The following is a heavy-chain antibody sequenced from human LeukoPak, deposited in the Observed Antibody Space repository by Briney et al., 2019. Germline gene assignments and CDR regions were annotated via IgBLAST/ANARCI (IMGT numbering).Heavy chain of an antibody. V-gene: IGHV4-59*08. CDR2: MFYSGTT. D-gene: IGHD2-15*01. J-gene: IGHJ3*02. CDR3: ARGRGEVVVAAWDVFDI. CDR1: GGAISSYY. Sequence: SETLSLTCTVSGGAISSYYWSWIRQPPGQGLEWIVYMFYSGTTNYNPSLRSRVTISLDTSKNQFSLRQSSVTAADTAVYYCARGRGEVVVAAWDVFDIWGQGTMVTVSS.